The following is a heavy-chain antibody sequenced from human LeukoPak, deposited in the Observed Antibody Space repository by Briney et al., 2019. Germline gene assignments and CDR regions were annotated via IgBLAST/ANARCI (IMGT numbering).Heavy chain of an antibody. V-gene: IGHV3-30-3*01. CDR2: ISYDGSNK. D-gene: IGHD2-15*01. Sequence: GGSLRLSCAASGFTFSIYDMHWVRQAPGKGLEWVAVISYDGSNKYYADSVKGRFTISRDNSKNTVYLQMNSLRVEDTAVYYCARGGAYCSGGSCYSNFQHWGQGTLVTVSS. CDR1: GFTFSIYD. J-gene: IGHJ1*01. CDR3: ARGGAYCSGGSCYSNFQH.